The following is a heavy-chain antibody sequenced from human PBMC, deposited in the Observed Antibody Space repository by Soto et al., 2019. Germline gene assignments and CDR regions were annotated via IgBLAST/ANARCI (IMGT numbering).Heavy chain of an antibody. V-gene: IGHV3-20*04. J-gene: IGHJ4*02. Sequence: TGGSLRLSCAASGFTFDDYGMSWVRQAPGKGLEWVSGINWNGDSTGYADSVTGRFTISRDNAKNSLYLQMNSLRAEDTALYYCARGAIYCSGGRCYPVYWGQGTLVTVSS. CDR3: ARGAIYCSGGRCYPVY. CDR2: INWNGDST. CDR1: GFTFDDYG. D-gene: IGHD2-15*01.